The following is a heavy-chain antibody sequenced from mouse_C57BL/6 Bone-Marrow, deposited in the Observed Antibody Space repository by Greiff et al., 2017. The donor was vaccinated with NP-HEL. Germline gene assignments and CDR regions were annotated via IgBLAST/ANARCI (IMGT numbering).Heavy chain of an antibody. J-gene: IGHJ2*01. CDR2: IHPNSGST. CDR1: GYTFTSYW. V-gene: IGHV1-64*01. Sequence: QVQLQQPGAELVKPGASVKLSCKASGYTFTSYWMHWVKQRPGQGLEWIGMIHPNSGSTNYNEKFKSQATLTVANSSPTAYLQLSSPTAEDSAVYYWARVPVVATDWGQGTTLTVCS. D-gene: IGHD1-1*01. CDR3: ARVPVVATD.